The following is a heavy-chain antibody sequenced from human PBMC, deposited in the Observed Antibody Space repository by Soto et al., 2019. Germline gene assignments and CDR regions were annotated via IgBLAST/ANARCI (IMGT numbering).Heavy chain of an antibody. CDR3: ARQAAYSESSAYYPFDY. CDR2: IYPADSDT. CDR1: GYRFSSFW. Sequence: EVQLVQSRAEVKKPGESLKISCKVSGYRFSSFWIGWVRQMPGKGLEWMGIIYPADSDTRYSPSFQGQVTISADKSISTAYRQWSSLKASDTAIYYCARQAAYSESSAYYPFDYWGQGTLVTVSS. D-gene: IGHD3-22*01. J-gene: IGHJ4*02. V-gene: IGHV5-51*01.